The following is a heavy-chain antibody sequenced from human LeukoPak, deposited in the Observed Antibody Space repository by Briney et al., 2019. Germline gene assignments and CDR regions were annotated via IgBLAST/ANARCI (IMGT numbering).Heavy chain of an antibody. CDR3: ARINSGYEVYYYYYYMDV. D-gene: IGHD5-12*01. CDR2: MNPNSGNT. CDR1: GYTFTSYD. V-gene: IGHV1-8*01. Sequence: ASVKVSCKASGYTFTSYDINWVRQATGQGLEWMGWMNPNSGNTGYAQKFQGRVTMTRNTSISTAYMELSSLRSEDTAVYYCARINSGYEVYYYYYYMDVWGKGTTVTISS. J-gene: IGHJ6*03.